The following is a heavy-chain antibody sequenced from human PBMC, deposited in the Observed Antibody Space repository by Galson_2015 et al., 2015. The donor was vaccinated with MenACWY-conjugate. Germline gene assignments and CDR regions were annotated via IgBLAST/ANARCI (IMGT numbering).Heavy chain of an antibody. V-gene: IGHV5-51*01. J-gene: IGHJ4*02. CDR1: GYSFTSYW. CDR2: IYPGDSDT. D-gene: IGHD3-10*01. Sequence: QSGAEVKKPGESLKISCKGSGYSFTSYWIGWVRQMAGKGLEWMGIIYPGDSDTRYSTSFQGQVTISADKSISTAYLQWSSLKASDTAMYYCARSPLDLWFGQLLYHFDYWGQGTLVTVSS. CDR3: ARSPLDLWFGQLLYHFDY.